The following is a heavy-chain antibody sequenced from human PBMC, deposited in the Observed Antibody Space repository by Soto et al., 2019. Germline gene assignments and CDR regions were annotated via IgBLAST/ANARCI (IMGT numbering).Heavy chain of an antibody. CDR1: GFSFSNAC. CDR3: TTDSMVRGGNYLDY. Sequence: EVQLVESGGDLGKPGGSLRLSCAASGFSFSNACMSWVRQAPGKGLEWVGRIKSRTDGGTTDYAAPVKGRFTISRDDSKNTLYLQMNSLNTEDTAVYYCTTDSMVRGGNYLDYWGQGPLVTVSS. V-gene: IGHV3-15*01. J-gene: IGHJ4*02. D-gene: IGHD3-10*01. CDR2: IKSRTDGGTT.